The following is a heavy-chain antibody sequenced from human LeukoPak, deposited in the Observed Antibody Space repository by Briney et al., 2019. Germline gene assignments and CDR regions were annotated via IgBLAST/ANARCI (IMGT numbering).Heavy chain of an antibody. V-gene: IGHV3-13*04. CDR3: ARATEGFDY. CDR1: GFTFSYYD. Sequence: VGSLRLSCAASGFTFSYYDMHWVRQATGKGLEWVSTILSTGDTYYAGSVKGRFTISRENAKNSLYLQMNGLRAGDTAVYYCARATEGFDYWGQGTLVAVSS. CDR2: ILSTGDT. J-gene: IGHJ4*02.